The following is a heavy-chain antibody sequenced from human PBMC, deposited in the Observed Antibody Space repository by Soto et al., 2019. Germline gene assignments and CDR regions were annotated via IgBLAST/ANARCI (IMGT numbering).Heavy chain of an antibody. CDR1: GFSFDEYG. CDR2: ISWNSGTI. V-gene: IGHV3-9*01. J-gene: IGHJ6*02. Sequence: EVQLVESGGGLVQPGRSLRLSCAASGFSFDEYGMHWVRQAPGKGLEWVSGISWNSGTIGYAVSVKGRFSISRDNAKKSLDLQMNSLRAEDRALYYCAKSKGGSANGMDVWGQGTTVIVSS. CDR3: AKSKGGSANGMDV. D-gene: IGHD6-19*01.